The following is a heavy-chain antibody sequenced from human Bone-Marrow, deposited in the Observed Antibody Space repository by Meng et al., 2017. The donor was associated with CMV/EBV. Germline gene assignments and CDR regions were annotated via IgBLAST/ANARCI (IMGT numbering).Heavy chain of an antibody. CDR1: GFTVSSNY. CDR3: ARAYCSGGSCPHPYYYYGMDV. Sequence: GESLKISCAASGFTVSSNYMSWVRQAPGKGPEWVSVIYSGGSTYYADSVKGRFTISRDNSKNTLYLQMNSLRAEDTAVYYCARAYCSGGSCPHPYYYYGMDVWGQGTTVTVSS. CDR2: IYSGGST. V-gene: IGHV3-53*01. J-gene: IGHJ6*02. D-gene: IGHD2-15*01.